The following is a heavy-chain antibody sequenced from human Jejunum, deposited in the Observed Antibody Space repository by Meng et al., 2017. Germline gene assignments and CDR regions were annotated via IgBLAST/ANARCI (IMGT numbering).Heavy chain of an antibody. CDR1: GFTFNTYS. J-gene: IGHJ2*01. Sequence: GGSLRLSCAASGFTFNTYSMTWVRQAPGKGLVWVSRINSDGSTTSYADSVKGRFTISRANAKNTLYLQMNSLRAEDTAVYYCATGTTVVTSDWYFDLWGRGTLVTVSS. CDR3: ATGTTVVTSDWYFDL. D-gene: IGHD4-23*01. CDR2: INSDGSTT. V-gene: IGHV3-74*01.